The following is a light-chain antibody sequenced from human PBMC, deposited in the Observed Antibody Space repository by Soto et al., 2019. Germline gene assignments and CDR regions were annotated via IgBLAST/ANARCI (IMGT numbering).Light chain of an antibody. CDR3: QQYLGCPLT. J-gene: IGKJ4*01. CDR1: QSVTTN. CDR2: AIS. V-gene: IGKV3-15*01. Sequence: EIVMTQSPGTLSASPGERVTLSCRASQSVTTNLAWYQQKPGQTPRLLIYAISAMASGIPGRFSGGGSGTDFTLTISSLQSEDSAVYYCQQYLGCPLTFGEGTKVEI.